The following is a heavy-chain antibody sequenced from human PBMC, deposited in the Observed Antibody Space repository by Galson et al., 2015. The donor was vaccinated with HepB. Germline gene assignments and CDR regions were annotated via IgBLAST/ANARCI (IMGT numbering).Heavy chain of an antibody. CDR3: AKELDWFTDHQDPDF. CDR1: GFIFSSFA. J-gene: IGHJ4*02. Sequence: SLRLSCAASGFIFSSFAMHWVRQAPGKGLEWVAVVSFDGSIKKYADSVKGRFTISRDNSKNTLYLQMDTLRAEDTAVYYCAKELDWFTDHQDPDFWGQGTLVTVSS. D-gene: IGHD3/OR15-3a*01. V-gene: IGHV3-30*14. CDR2: VSFDGSIK.